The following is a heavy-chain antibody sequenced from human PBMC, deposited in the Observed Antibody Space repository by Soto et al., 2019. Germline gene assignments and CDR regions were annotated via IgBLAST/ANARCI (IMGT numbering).Heavy chain of an antibody. CDR2: IIPIFGTA. CDR3: ARDLPYYYDSSGAEYYFDY. D-gene: IGHD3-22*01. J-gene: IGHJ4*02. CDR1: GGTFISYA. V-gene: IGHV1-69*06. Sequence: SVKVSCKASGGTFISYAISWVRQAPGQGLEWMGGIIPIFGTANYAQKFQGRVTITADKSTSTAYMELSSLRSEDTAVYYCARDLPYYYDSSGAEYYFDYWGQGTLVTVSS.